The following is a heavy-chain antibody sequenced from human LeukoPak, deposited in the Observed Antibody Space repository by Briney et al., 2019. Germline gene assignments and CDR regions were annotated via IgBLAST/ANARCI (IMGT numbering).Heavy chain of an antibody. D-gene: IGHD2-15*01. J-gene: IGHJ3*02. Sequence: ASVKVSCKASGGTFSSYAISWVRQAPGQGLEWMGGITSIFGTANYAQKFQGRVTITTDESTSTAYMELSSLRSEDTAVYYCARDRGYCSGGSCYPLGGAFDIWGQGTMVTVSS. CDR2: ITSIFGTA. CDR3: ARDRGYCSGGSCYPLGGAFDI. V-gene: IGHV1-69*05. CDR1: GGTFSSYA.